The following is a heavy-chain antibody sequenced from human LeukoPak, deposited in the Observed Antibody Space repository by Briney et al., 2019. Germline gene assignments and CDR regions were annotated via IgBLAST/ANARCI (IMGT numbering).Heavy chain of an antibody. Sequence: SETLSLTCTVSGGSISSYYWSWIRQPPGKGLEWIGYVYYSGSTNYNPSLKSRVTISVDTSKNQFSLKLSSVTAADTAVYYCARTYYDFWSGSYYYYMDVWGKGTTVTVSS. CDR1: GGSISSYY. J-gene: IGHJ6*03. V-gene: IGHV4-59*01. CDR2: VYYSGST. D-gene: IGHD3-3*01. CDR3: ARTYYDFWSGSYYYYMDV.